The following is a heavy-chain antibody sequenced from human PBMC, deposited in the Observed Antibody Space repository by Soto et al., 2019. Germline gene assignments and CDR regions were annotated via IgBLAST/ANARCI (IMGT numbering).Heavy chain of an antibody. CDR1: GYTFTGYY. J-gene: IGHJ6*02. V-gene: IGHV1-2*02. CDR3: ARDPGLYCSSTSCYPAYYYGMDV. CDR2: INPNSGGT. Sequence: ASVKVSCKASGYTFTGYYMHWVRQAPGQGLEWMGWINPNSGGTNYAQKFQGRVTMTRDTSISTAYMELSRLRSDDTAVYYCARDPGLYCSSTSCYPAYYYGMDVWGQGTTVTVS. D-gene: IGHD2-2*01.